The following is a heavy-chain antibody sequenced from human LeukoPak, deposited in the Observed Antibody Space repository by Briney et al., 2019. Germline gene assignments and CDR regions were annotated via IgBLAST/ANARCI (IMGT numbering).Heavy chain of an antibody. CDR1: GASVIDYY. Sequence: PSETLSLTCTVSGASVIDYYWSWIPQSQGKGLEWISYIHHSGNSDYNPSLRSRVTTSLDTSKNQFSLNLISVTAADTAVYYCTRGHWGLQSWSQGTLVTVSS. V-gene: IGHV4-59*02. CDR3: TRGHWGLQS. CDR2: IHHSGNS. D-gene: IGHD7-27*01. J-gene: IGHJ5*02.